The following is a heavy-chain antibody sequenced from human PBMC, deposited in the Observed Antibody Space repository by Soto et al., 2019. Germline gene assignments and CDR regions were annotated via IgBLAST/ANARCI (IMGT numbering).Heavy chain of an antibody. V-gene: IGHV4-34*01. J-gene: IGHJ6*02. CDR3: ARGSSYYGSFMDV. CDR1: GGSFSGYY. Sequence: TLSLTCAVYGGSFSGYYWSWIRQPPGKGLEWIGEINHSGSTNYNPSLKSRVTISVDTSKNQFSLKLSSVTAADTAVYYCARGSSYYGSFMDVWGQGTTVTVSS. D-gene: IGHD3-10*01. CDR2: INHSGST.